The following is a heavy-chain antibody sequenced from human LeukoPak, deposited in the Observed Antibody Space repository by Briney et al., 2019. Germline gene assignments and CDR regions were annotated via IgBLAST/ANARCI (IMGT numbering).Heavy chain of an antibody. V-gene: IGHV1-2*02. CDR2: INPNSGGT. CDR3: ARVTGYYYENTGYYHHAFDI. CDR1: GYTFTGYY. D-gene: IGHD3-22*01. J-gene: IGHJ3*02. Sequence: ASVRVSCKASGYTFTGYYMHWVRQAPGQGLEWMGWINPNSGGTNYAQKFQGRVTMTRDTSISTAYMELSRLRSDDTAVYYCARVTGYYYENTGYYHHAFDIWGQGTMVTVSS.